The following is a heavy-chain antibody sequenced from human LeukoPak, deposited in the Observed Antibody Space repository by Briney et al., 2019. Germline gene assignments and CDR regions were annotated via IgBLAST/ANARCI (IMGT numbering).Heavy chain of an antibody. CDR1: QFKFNNYG. CDR3: ASRYCTGVNCFAASYMCMDV. D-gene: IGHD2-8*02. CDR2: IKQDGSEK. Sequence: GGSLRLSCATSQFKFNNYGMTWFRQAPGKGLEWVANIKQDGSEKYYVDSVKGRFTISRDNADRSLYLQMTNLRVEDTAVYFCASRYCTGVNCFAASYMCMDVWGKGTTVTVSS. V-gene: IGHV3-7*01. J-gene: IGHJ6*03.